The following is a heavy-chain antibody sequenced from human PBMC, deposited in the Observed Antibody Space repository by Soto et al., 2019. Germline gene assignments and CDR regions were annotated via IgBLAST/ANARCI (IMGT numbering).Heavy chain of an antibody. CDR2: IYGGGST. V-gene: IGHV3-53*01. D-gene: IGHD5-18*01. CDR3: AKGIYSYGYNSFDY. Sequence: WGSLRLSCAASGFNVSSNYMSWVRQAPGKGLEWVSFIYGGGSTSYADSVKGRFTISRDNSKNTLYLQMNSLRAEDTAVYYCAKGIYSYGYNSFDYWSQGTLVTVSS. CDR1: GFNVSSNY. J-gene: IGHJ4*02.